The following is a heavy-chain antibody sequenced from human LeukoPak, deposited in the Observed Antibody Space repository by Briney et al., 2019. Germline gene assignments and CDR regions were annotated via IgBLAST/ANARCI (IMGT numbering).Heavy chain of an antibody. V-gene: IGHV3-74*01. CDR2: INSDGSST. D-gene: IGHD4-17*01. Sequence: GGSLRLSCAASGFTFSNYWMHWVRQAPGKGLVWVSRINSDGSSTSYADSVKGRFTISRDNAKNTLYLQMNSLRAEDTAVYYCARDQDGLLPEYFDYWGQGTLVTVSS. CDR3: ARDQDGLLPEYFDY. J-gene: IGHJ4*02. CDR1: GFTFSNYW.